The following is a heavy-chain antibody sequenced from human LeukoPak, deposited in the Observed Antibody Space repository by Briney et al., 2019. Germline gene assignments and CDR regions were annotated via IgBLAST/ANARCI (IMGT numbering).Heavy chain of an antibody. CDR2: INHSGST. CDR1: GGSFSGYY. CDR3: ARRDGYSRTYFDY. D-gene: IGHD5-24*01. Sequence: SETLSLTFAVYGGSFSGYYWSGIRQPPGKGLEGMGEINHSGSTNYNPSLKSRVPISVETPKTQFSLKLSSVTAADTAVYYCARRDGYSRTYFDYWGQGTLVTVSS. J-gene: IGHJ4*02. V-gene: IGHV4-34*01.